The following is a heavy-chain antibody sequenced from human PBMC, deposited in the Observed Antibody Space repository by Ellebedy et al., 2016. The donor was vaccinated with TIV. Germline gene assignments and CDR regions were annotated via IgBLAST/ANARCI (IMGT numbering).Heavy chain of an antibody. Sequence: SQTLSLTCAISGDSVSSNSAAWSWIRQSPSRGPEWLGRTYYRSKWYNDYAVSVKSRITINPDTSKNQFSLQLNSVTPEDTAVYYCARDPSWCYSCMDVWGQGTTVTVSS. V-gene: IGHV6-1*01. CDR2: TYYRSKWYN. D-gene: IGHD2/OR15-2a*01. CDR3: ARDPSWCYSCMDV. CDR1: GDSVSSNSAA. J-gene: IGHJ6*02.